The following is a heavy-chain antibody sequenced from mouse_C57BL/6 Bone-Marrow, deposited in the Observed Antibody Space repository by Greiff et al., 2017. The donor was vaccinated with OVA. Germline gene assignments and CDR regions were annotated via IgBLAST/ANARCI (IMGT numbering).Heavy chain of an antibody. CDR2: IRNKANGYTT. J-gene: IGHJ1*03. V-gene: IGHV7-3*01. CDR1: GFTFTDYY. CDR3: ARYALGFTTVVATRYFDV. D-gene: IGHD1-1*01. Sequence: EVQRVESGGGLVQPGGSLSLSCAASGFTFTDYYMSWVRQPPGKALEWLGFIRNKANGYTTEYSASVKGRFTIARDNSQSILYLQMNALRAEDSATYYCARYALGFTTVVATRYFDVWGTGTTVTVSS.